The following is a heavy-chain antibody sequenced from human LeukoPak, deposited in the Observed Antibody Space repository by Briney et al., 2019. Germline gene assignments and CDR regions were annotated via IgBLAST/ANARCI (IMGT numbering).Heavy chain of an antibody. V-gene: IGHV4-38-2*02. Sequence: SETLSLTCTVSGYSISSGYYWGWIRQPPGKGLEWIGSIYHSGSTYHNPSLKSRVTISVDTSKNQFSLKLSSVTAADTAVYYCARRPRVLRGFDYWGQGTLVTVSS. D-gene: IGHD4/OR15-4a*01. J-gene: IGHJ4*02. CDR1: GYSISSGYY. CDR3: ARRPRVLRGFDY. CDR2: IYHSGST.